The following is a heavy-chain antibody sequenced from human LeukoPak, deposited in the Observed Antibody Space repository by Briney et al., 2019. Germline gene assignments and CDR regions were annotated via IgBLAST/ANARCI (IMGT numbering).Heavy chain of an antibody. CDR3: ARGVPYSSGWYGDDAFDI. Sequence: SETLSLTCTVSGGSISSSSYYWGWIRQPPGKGLEWIGSIYYSGSTYYNPSLKSRVTISVDTSKNQFSLKLSSVTAADTAVYYCARGVPYSSGWYGDDAFDIWGQGTMVTVSS. J-gene: IGHJ3*02. V-gene: IGHV4-39*07. D-gene: IGHD6-19*01. CDR2: IYYSGST. CDR1: GGSISSSSYY.